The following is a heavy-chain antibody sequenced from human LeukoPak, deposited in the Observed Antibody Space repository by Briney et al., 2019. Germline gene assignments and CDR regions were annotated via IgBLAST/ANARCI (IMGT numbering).Heavy chain of an antibody. Sequence: GGSLRLSCAASGFTFSSYAMSWVRQAPGKGLEWVSAISGSGGSTYYADSVKGRFTISRDNSKNTLYLQMNSLRAEDTAVYYCAKGRQYGSGSYTRRPPFDYWGQGTLVTVSS. CDR3: AKGRQYGSGSYTRRPPFDY. CDR1: GFTFSSYA. J-gene: IGHJ4*02. CDR2: ISGSGGST. D-gene: IGHD3-10*01. V-gene: IGHV3-23*01.